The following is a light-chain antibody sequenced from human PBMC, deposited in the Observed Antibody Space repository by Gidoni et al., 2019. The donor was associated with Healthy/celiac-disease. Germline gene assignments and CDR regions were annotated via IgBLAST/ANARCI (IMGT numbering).Light chain of an antibody. J-gene: IGKJ1*01. V-gene: IGKV3-15*01. Sequence: DIVMTQSPATLSVSPGERATLSCRASQSVSSNLAWYQQKPGQAPRLLIYGASPRATGIPARFSGSGSGTEFTLTISSLQSEDFAVYYCQQYNNWPPTFGQGTKVEIK. CDR1: QSVSSN. CDR3: QQYNNWPPT. CDR2: GAS.